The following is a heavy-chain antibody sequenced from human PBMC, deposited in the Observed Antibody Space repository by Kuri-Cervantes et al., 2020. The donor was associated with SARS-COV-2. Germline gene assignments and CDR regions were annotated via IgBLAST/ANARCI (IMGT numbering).Heavy chain of an antibody. CDR1: GGSISSSSYY. CDR2: IYTSGST. V-gene: IGHV4-61*09. J-gene: IGHJ5*02. CDR3: ARDPNANHNNWFDP. Sequence: SETLSLTCTVSGGSISSSSYYWGWIRQPAGKGLEWIGHIYTSGSTNYNPSLKSRVTISVDTSKNQFSLKLSSVTAADTAVYYCARDPNANHNNWFDPWGQGTLVTVSS. D-gene: IGHD4/OR15-4a*01.